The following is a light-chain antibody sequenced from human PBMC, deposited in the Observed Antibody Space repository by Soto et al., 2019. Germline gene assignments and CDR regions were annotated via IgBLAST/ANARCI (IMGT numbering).Light chain of an antibody. CDR3: QQYYSYLSFT. V-gene: IGKV1-8*01. CDR2: AAS. Sequence: AIRMTQSPSSLSASTGDRVTITCRASQGISSYLAWYQQKPGKAPKLLIYAASTLQSGVPSRFSGSGSGTDFPLTTSCMQSGEFATYLCQQYYSYLSFTFGPGTKVDIK. CDR1: QGISSY. J-gene: IGKJ3*01.